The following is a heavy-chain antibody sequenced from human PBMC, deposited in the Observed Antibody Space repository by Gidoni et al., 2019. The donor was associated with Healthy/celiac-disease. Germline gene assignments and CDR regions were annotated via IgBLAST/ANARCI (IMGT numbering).Heavy chain of an antibody. V-gene: IGHV3-64D*06. J-gene: IGHJ4*02. Sequence: VQLVESGGGLVQPGGSLRLSFSAPAFPFSSSSDRFVRPSPGKGLEYVSAISSNGGSTYYADSVKGRFTISRDNSKNTLYLQMSSLRAEDTAVYYCVKVRDVNRDYGDYVGLTGFDYWGQGTLVTVSS. CDR2: ISSNGGST. CDR3: VKVRDVNRDYGDYVGLTGFDY. CDR1: AFPFSSSS. D-gene: IGHD4-17*01.